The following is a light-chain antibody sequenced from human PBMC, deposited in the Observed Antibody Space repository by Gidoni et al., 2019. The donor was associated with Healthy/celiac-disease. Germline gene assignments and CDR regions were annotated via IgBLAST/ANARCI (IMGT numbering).Light chain of an antibody. CDR3: QQYGSSSWT. CDR2: GAS. CDR1: QSVSSSY. J-gene: IGKJ1*01. V-gene: IGKV3-20*01. Sequence: EIMLTQSPGTLSLSPGERATPSCRASQSVSSSYLAWYQQKPGQATRLLIYGASSRATGIPDRFSGSGSGTDFTLTISRLEPEDFAVYYCQQYGSSSWTFGQXTKVEIK.